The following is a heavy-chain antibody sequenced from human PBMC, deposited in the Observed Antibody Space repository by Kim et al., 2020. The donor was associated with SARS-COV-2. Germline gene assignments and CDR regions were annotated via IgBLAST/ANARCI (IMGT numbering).Heavy chain of an antibody. J-gene: IGHJ4*02. D-gene: IGHD6-19*01. V-gene: IGHV7-4-1*02. CDR1: GYTFTSYA. CDR2: INTNTGNP. Sequence: ASVKVSCKTSGYTFTSYAMNWVRQAPGQGLDWMGWINTNTGNPTYAQGFRGRFVFSLETSVSTAYLQISSLKADDTAVYFCATTAVAGSSNFFDYWGQGALVTGSS. CDR3: ATTAVAGSSNFFDY.